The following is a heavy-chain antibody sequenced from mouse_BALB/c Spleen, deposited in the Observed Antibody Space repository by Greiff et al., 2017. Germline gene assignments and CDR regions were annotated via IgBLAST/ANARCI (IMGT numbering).Heavy chain of an antibody. Sequence: EVHLVESGGGLVQPGGSRKLSCAASGFTFSSFGMHWVRQAPEKGLEWVAYISSGSSNIYYADTVKGRFTISRDNPKNTLFLQMTSLRSEDTAMYYCARRGSTTVVARAMDYWGQGTSVTVSS. CDR1: GFTFSSFG. CDR2: ISSGSSNI. V-gene: IGHV5-17*02. J-gene: IGHJ4*01. D-gene: IGHD1-1*01. CDR3: ARRGSTTVVARAMDY.